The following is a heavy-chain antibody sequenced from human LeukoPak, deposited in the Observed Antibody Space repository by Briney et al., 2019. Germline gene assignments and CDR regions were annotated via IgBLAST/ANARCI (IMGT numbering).Heavy chain of an antibody. Sequence: PGGSLRLSCAASGFTFSSYAMHWVRQAPGKGLEWVAVISYDGSNKYYADSVKGRFTISRDNSKNTLYLQMNSLRAEDTAVYYCAREISDYGAFDIWGQGTMVTVSS. CDR1: GFTFSSYA. J-gene: IGHJ3*02. D-gene: IGHD4-17*01. V-gene: IGHV3-30-3*01. CDR2: ISYDGSNK. CDR3: AREISDYGAFDI.